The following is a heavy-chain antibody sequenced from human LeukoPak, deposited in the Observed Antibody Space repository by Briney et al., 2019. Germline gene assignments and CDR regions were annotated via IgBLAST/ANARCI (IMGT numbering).Heavy chain of an antibody. J-gene: IGHJ4*02. D-gene: IGHD5-12*01. V-gene: IGHV3-23*01. CDR3: AKRPGNTVANVDY. Sequence: PGGSLRLSCAASGFTVSSNYMSWVRQAPGKGLEWVSAISGSGGSTYYADSVKGRFTISRDNSKNTLYLQMNSLRAEDTAVYYCAKRPGNTVANVDYWGQGTLVTVSS. CDR1: GFTVSSNY. CDR2: ISGSGGST.